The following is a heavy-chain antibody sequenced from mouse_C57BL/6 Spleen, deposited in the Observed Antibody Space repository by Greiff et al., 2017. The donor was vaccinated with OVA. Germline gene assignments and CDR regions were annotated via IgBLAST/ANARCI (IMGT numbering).Heavy chain of an antibody. CDR3: ARNNNFGSSYGYAMDY. V-gene: IGHV1-82*01. CDR1: GYAFSSSW. Sequence: QVQLKESGPELVKPGASVKISCKASGYAFSSSWMNWVKQRPGKGLEWIGRIYPGDGDTNYNGKFKGKATLTADKSSSTAYMQLSSLTSEDSAVYFCARNNNFGSSYGYAMDYWSQGTSVTVSS. D-gene: IGHD1-1*01. CDR2: IYPGDGDT. J-gene: IGHJ4*01.